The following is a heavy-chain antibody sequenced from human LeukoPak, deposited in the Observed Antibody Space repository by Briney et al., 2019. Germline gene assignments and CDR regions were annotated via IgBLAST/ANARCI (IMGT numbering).Heavy chain of an antibody. CDR3: ANCYDSSGFFAY. Sequence: EASVKVSCKGSGYTFTKYAISWVRQAPGQGLEYMGWIDTNTGNPTYAQGFTGRFVLSLDTSVSTAYLQISSLKAEDSAIYFCANCYDSSGFFAYWGQGTLVTVSS. V-gene: IGHV7-4-1*02. D-gene: IGHD3-22*01. J-gene: IGHJ4*02. CDR2: IDTNTGNP. CDR1: GYTFTKYA.